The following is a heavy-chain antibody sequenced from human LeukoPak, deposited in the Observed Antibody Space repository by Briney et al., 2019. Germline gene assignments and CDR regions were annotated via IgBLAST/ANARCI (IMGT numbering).Heavy chain of an antibody. Sequence: SETLSLTCTVSGGSISSYYWSWIRQPPGKGLEWIGYIYYSGSTNYNPSLKSRVTISVDTSKNQFSLKLSSVTAADTAVYYCARVSAGYSSGWYDNYYCGMDVWGQGTTVTVSS. CDR1: GGSISSYY. J-gene: IGHJ6*02. CDR3: ARVSAGYSSGWYDNYYCGMDV. CDR2: IYYSGST. D-gene: IGHD6-19*01. V-gene: IGHV4-59*01.